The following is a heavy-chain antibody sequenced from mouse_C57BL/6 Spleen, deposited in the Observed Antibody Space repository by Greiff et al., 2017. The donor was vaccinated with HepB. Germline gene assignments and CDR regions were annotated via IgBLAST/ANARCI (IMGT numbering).Heavy chain of an antibody. V-gene: IGHV1-82*01. D-gene: IGHD1-1*01. Sequence: VQLQESGPELVKPGASVKISCKASGYAFSSSWMNWVKQRPGKGLEWIGRIYPGDGDTNYNGKFKGKATLTADKSSSTAYMQLSSLTSEDSAVYFCARSGTTVAYYFDYWGQGTTLTVSS. CDR1: GYAFSSSW. CDR2: IYPGDGDT. J-gene: IGHJ2*01. CDR3: ARSGTTVAYYFDY.